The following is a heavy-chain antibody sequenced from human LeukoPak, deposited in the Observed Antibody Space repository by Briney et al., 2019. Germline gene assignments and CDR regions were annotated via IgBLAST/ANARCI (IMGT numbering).Heavy chain of an antibody. J-gene: IGHJ4*02. D-gene: IGHD5-12*01. V-gene: IGHV1-2*02. CDR2: INPNSGDT. CDR1: GYTFTDYH. Sequence: ASVKVSCKAFGYTFTDYHMHWVRQAPGQGLEWMGWINPNSGDTNYAQKFQGRVTMTRDTTISTAYMELSRLRSDDTAVFYCATLVAHLDYWGQGTLVTVSS. CDR3: ATLVAHLDY.